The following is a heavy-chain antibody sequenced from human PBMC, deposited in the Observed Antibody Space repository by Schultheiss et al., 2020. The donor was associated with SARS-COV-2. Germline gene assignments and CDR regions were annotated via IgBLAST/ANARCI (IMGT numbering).Heavy chain of an antibody. Sequence: SETLSLTCTVSGGSISSSNWWSWVRQPPGKGLEWIGYIYYSGSTNYNPSLKSRVTISVDTSKNQFSLKLNSVTAADTAVYYCARVYYGSGTSYYYYYGMDVWGQGTTVTVSS. CDR1: GGSISSSNW. J-gene: IGHJ6*02. CDR3: ARVYYGSGTSYYYYYGMDV. CDR2: IYYSGST. V-gene: IGHV4-4*02. D-gene: IGHD3-10*01.